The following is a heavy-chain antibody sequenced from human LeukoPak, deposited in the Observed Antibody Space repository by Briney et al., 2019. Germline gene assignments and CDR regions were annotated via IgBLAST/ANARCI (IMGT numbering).Heavy chain of an antibody. CDR1: DGSINSYY. CDR3: ARGVYGAYFDY. J-gene: IGHJ4*02. D-gene: IGHD4-17*01. V-gene: IGHV4-59*01. Sequence: SETLSLTCSVSDGSINSYYWNWIRQSPGKGLEWIGYMQNSGYTEHNPSLKSRLTISVDTSKNQLSLKLSSVTAADTAVYYCARGVYGAYFDYWGQGTLVTVSS. CDR2: MQNSGYT.